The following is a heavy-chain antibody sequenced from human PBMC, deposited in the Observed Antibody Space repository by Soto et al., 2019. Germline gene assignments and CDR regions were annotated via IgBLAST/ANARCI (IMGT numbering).Heavy chain of an antibody. V-gene: IGHV1-69*12. CDR3: ARGQTGGGWGYYFDY. J-gene: IGHJ4*02. CDR1: GGTFSSYA. CDR2: IIPIFGTA. Sequence: QVQLVQSGAEVKKPGSSVKVSCKASGGTFSSYAIDWVRQAPGQGLEWMGGIIPIFGTADYAQKFQGRVTMTADESTSTAYSELGSVRSEDTAVYYCARGQTGGGWGYYFDYWGQGTLVTVSS. D-gene: IGHD3-16*01.